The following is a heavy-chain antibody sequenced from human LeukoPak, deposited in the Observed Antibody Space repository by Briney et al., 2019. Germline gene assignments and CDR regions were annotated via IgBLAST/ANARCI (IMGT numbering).Heavy chain of an antibody. CDR1: GFTFRDYV. V-gene: IGHV3-23*01. Sequence: GGSLRLSCAASGFTFRDYVMSWVRQAPGKGLVCVSSITSSSGSIYYADSVKGRFTISRDNSKDTLYPQLNSLRAEDTAVYYCARDCTGGSCFSDYWGQGTLVTVSS. J-gene: IGHJ4*02. CDR3: ARDCTGGSCFSDY. CDR2: ITSSSGSI. D-gene: IGHD2-15*01.